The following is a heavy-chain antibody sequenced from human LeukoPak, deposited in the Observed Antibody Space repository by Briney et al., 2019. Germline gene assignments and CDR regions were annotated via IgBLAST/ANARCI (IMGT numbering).Heavy chain of an antibody. V-gene: IGHV1-2*02. D-gene: IGHD3-10*01. CDR3: ARDMVRGVPHGY. J-gene: IGHJ4*02. Sequence: ASVKVSCKASGYTFTGYYMHWVRQAPGQGLEWMGWINPNSGGTNYAQKFQGRVTMTRDASISTAYMELSRLRSDDTAVYYCARDMVRGVPHGYWGQGTLVTVSS. CDR1: GYTFTGYY. CDR2: INPNSGGT.